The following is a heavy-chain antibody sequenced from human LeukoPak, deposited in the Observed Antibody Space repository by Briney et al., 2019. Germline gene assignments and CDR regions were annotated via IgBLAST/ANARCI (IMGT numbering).Heavy chain of an antibody. D-gene: IGHD3-22*01. CDR3: ATDVTMIVVY. CDR2: INPNSGGT. J-gene: IGHJ4*02. CDR1: GYSFTGYY. V-gene: IGHV1-2*02. Sequence: ASVKVSCKASGYSFTGYYIHWVRQAPGQGLEWMGWINPNSGGTNYAQKFQGRVTMTRDTSISTAYMELSRLRSEDTAVYYCATDVTMIVVYWGQGTLVTVSS.